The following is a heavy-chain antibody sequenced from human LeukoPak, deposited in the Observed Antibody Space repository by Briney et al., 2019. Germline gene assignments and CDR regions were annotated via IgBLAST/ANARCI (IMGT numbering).Heavy chain of an antibody. CDR3: AKDGGRVVTARNFDY. CDR1: GFTFSSYA. V-gene: IGHV3-23*01. J-gene: IGHJ4*02. D-gene: IGHD2-21*02. CDR2: ISGSGGST. Sequence: GGSLRLSCAASGFTFSSYAMSGVRQAPGKGLEWVSVISGSGGSTYYADSVKGRFTISRDNSKNTLYLQMSSLRAEDTAVYYCAKDGGRVVTARNFDYWGQGNLVTVSS.